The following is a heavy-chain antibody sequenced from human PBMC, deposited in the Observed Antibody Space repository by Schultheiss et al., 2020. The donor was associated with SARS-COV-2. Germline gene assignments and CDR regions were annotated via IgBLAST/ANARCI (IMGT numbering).Heavy chain of an antibody. V-gene: IGHV5-51*01. CDR3: ARSETGISGWYDY. Sequence: GESLKISCKGSGYTFSSYWIGWVRQIPGKGLEWMGIIYPGDSDTRYSPSFQGQVIISADKSITTAYLQWSSLKASDTAIYYCARSETGISGWYDYWGQGTLVTVSS. J-gene: IGHJ4*02. CDR2: IYPGDSDT. CDR1: GYTFSSYW. D-gene: IGHD6-19*01.